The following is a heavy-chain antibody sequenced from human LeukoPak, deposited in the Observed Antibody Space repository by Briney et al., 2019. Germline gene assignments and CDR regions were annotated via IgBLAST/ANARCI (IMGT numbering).Heavy chain of an antibody. CDR2: NRSKSYSGTT. CDR1: GFNLGDYA. D-gene: IGHD2-21*01. CDR3: TRVIRLSGGRYYFDY. Sequence: GGSLRLSCTASGFNLGDYAMSWVRQAPGRGLEWVGFNRSKSYSGTTEYAASVKGRFTVSRDDSKSVAYLQMNSLTTEDTGVYYCTRVIRLSGGRYYFDYWGQGTLVTVSS. J-gene: IGHJ4*02. V-gene: IGHV3-49*04.